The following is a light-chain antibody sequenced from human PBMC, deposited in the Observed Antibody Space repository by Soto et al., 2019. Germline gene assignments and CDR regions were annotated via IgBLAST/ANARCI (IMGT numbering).Light chain of an antibody. CDR3: AAWDDSLSGPV. CDR1: SSNIGSNY. CDR2: RNT. Sequence: QSVLTQPPSASGTPGQRVTISCSGTSSNIGSNYVYWYQQFPGMAPKLLIYRNTQRPSGVSDRFSGSKSGTSASLAISGLRSEDEADYYCAAWDDSLSGPVFGGGTKLTVL. V-gene: IGLV1-47*01. J-gene: IGLJ2*01.